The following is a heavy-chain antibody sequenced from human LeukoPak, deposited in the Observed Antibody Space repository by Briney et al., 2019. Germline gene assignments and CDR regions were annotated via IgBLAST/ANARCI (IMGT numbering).Heavy chain of an antibody. D-gene: IGHD3-3*01. V-gene: IGHV3-30*02. CDR2: IRYDGGDK. CDR1: GFTFSTYG. CDR3: TTERPPPQYYDFWSGYYTGRGDLDY. J-gene: IGHJ4*02. Sequence: GGSLRLSCAASGFTFSTYGMHWVRQAPGKGLEWVTFIRYDGGDKDYADSVRGRFTISRDNSKNTLYLQMNSLKTEDTAVYYCTTERPPPQYYDFWSGYYTGRGDLDYWGQGTLVTVSS.